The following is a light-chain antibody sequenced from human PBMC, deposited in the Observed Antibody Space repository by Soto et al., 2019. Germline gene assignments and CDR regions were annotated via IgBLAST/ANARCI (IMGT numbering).Light chain of an antibody. CDR2: WAS. CDR1: QSVLYSSNNKNY. Sequence: DIVMTQSPDSLAVSLGERATINCKSSQSVLYSSNNKNYLAWYQQKPGQPPKLLIYWASTRESGVPDRFSGRRAWNKFHLPHRRLQAEDVAGYFRQQVYSTPTTFGQGTKVEIK. V-gene: IGKV4-1*01. CDR3: QQVYSTPTT. J-gene: IGKJ1*01.